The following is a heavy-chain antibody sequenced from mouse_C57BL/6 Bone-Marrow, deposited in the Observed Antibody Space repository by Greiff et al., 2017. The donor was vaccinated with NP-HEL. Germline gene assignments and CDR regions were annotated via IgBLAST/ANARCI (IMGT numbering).Heavy chain of an antibody. CDR1: GYSITSGYY. CDR3: ARDLDYYSNYEGY. Sequence: EVKLQESGPGLVKPSQSLSLTCSVTGYSITSGYYWNWIRQFPGNKLEWMGYISYDGSNNYNPSLKNRISITRDTSKNQFFLKLNSVTTEDTATYYCARDLDYYSNYEGYWGQGTTLTVSS. V-gene: IGHV3-6*01. J-gene: IGHJ2*01. D-gene: IGHD2-5*01. CDR2: ISYDGSN.